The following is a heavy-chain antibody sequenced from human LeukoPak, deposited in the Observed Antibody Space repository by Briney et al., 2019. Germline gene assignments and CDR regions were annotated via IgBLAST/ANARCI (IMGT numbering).Heavy chain of an antibody. D-gene: IGHD3-22*01. V-gene: IGHV1-18*01. Sequence: ASVKVSCKASGYTFTSYGISWVRQALGQGLEWMGWISAYNGNTNYAQKLQGRVTMTTDTSTSTAYMELRSLRSDDTAVYYCARDRKYYYDSSGYYAFDYWGQGTLVTVSS. CDR2: ISAYNGNT. J-gene: IGHJ4*02. CDR3: ARDRKYYYDSSGYYAFDY. CDR1: GYTFTSYG.